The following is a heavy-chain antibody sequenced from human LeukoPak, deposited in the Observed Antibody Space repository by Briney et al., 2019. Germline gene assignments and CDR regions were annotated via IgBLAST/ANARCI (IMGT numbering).Heavy chain of an antibody. J-gene: IGHJ5*02. Sequence: GGSLRLSCAASGFSFSSYNMNWVRQAPGKGREWGSFISSSSSYIDYVDSVKGRFTISRDNAKNSLYLQMNSLRAEDTAVYYCAKDDYDILTGYHWFDPWGQGTLVTVSS. V-gene: IGHV3-21*01. CDR3: AKDDYDILTGYHWFDP. CDR1: GFSFSSYN. D-gene: IGHD3-9*01. CDR2: ISSSSSYI.